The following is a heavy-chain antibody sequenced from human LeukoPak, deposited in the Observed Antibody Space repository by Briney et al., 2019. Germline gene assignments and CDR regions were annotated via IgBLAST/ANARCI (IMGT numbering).Heavy chain of an antibody. V-gene: IGHV3-30-3*01. J-gene: IGHJ4*02. CDR3: ARSPPNNYFDY. CDR1: GFTFSSYA. Sequence: GRSLRLSCAASGFTFSSYAMHRVRQAPGKGLEWVAVISYDGSNKYYADSVKGRFTISRDNSENTLYLQMNSLRAEDTAVYYCARSPPNNYFDYWGQGTLVTVSS. CDR2: ISYDGSNK.